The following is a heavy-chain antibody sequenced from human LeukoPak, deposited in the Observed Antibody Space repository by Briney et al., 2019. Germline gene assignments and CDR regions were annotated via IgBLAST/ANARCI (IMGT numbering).Heavy chain of an antibody. CDR1: GFTFSSYS. CDR2: ISSSGSTI. D-gene: IGHD2-2*01. V-gene: IGHV3-48*01. CDR3: AGDGCSSTRCYDY. Sequence: GGSLRLSCAASGFTFSSYSMNWVRQAPGKGLEWVSYISSSGSTIYYADSVKGRFTISRDNAKNSLYLQMNSLRAEDTAVYYCAGDGCSSTRCYDYWGQGTLVTVSS. J-gene: IGHJ4*02.